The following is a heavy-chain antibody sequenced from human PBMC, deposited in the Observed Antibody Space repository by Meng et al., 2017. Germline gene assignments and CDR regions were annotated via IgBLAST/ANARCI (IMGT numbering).Heavy chain of an antibody. CDR3: ARDGTGYSSGWSLPWEYYFDY. V-gene: IGHV1-18*01. D-gene: IGHD6-19*01. CDR2: ISAYNGTT. J-gene: IGHJ4*02. Sequence: PSVKVSCKASGYTFTSYGISWVRQAPGQGLEWMGWISAYNGTTNYAQKLQGRVTMTTDTSTSTAYLELRSLRSDDTAVYYCARDGTGYSSGWSLPWEYYFDYWGQGTLVTVSS. CDR1: GYTFTSYG.